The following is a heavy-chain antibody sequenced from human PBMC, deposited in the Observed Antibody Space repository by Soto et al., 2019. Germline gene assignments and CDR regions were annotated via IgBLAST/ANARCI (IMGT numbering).Heavy chain of an antibody. V-gene: IGHV3-23*01. CDR1: GFTFRSYA. J-gene: IGHJ4*02. CDR2: ISVSGGNT. CDR3: GGSRWWNLDY. Sequence: GGSLRLSCAASGFTFRSYAMSWVRQAPGKGLEWVSAISVSGGNTYYADSVKGRFTISRDNSKNTLYLQMNSLRAEDTAVYYCGGSRWWNLDYWGQGTLVTVSS. D-gene: IGHD6-13*01.